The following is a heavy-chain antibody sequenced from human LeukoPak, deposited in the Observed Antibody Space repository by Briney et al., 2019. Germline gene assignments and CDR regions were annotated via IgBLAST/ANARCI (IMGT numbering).Heavy chain of an antibody. CDR2: IGRDGHAK. D-gene: IGHD3-16*01. CDR3: AKEATWGNWYFDL. V-gene: IGHV3-30*18. CDR1: GFSFSSHG. J-gene: IGHJ2*01. Sequence: GRSLRLSCAASGFSFSSHGMHWVRPAPGKGLEWVAVIGRDGHAKYYANSVEGRFSMSRDNSEKKLYLEMNSLRDEDTAVYYCAKEATWGNWYFDLWGRGTPVTVSS.